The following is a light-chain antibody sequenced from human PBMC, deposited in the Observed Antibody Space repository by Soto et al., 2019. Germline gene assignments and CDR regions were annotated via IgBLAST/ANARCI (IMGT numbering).Light chain of an antibody. J-gene: IGLJ1*01. V-gene: IGLV2-14*01. CDR1: NSDVGGYNF. CDR2: DVT. Sequence: QSALTQPAFVSGSPGQSITISCTGTNSDVGGYNFVSWYQQHPGKVPKLMIYDVTNRPSGVSHRFSGYKSGNTASLTISGLQAEDEADYHCSSYTSSSTLVFGTGTKVTVL. CDR3: SSYTSSSTLV.